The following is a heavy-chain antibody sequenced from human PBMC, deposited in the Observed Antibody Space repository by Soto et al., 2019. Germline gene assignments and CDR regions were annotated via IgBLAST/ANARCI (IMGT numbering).Heavy chain of an antibody. CDR3: ARGLRGDCSSTSCYANFDY. D-gene: IGHD2-2*01. CDR1: GGSFSGYY. J-gene: IGHJ4*02. V-gene: IGHV4-34*01. Sequence: QVQLQQWGAGLLKPSETLSLTCAVYGGSFSGYYWSWIRQPPGKGLEWIGEINHSGSTNYNPSLKSRVTISVDTSKTQFSLKLSSVTAADTAVYYCARGLRGDCSSTSCYANFDYWGQGTLVTVSS. CDR2: INHSGST.